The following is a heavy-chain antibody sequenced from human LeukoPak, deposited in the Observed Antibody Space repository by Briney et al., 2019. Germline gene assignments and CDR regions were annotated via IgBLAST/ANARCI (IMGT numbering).Heavy chain of an antibody. CDR1: GFTFSDYY. D-gene: IGHD6-13*01. V-gene: IGHV3-11*04. J-gene: IGHJ5*02. CDR2: ISSSGSTI. CDR3: ATPATAGYSTS. Sequence: GGSLRLSCAASGFTFSDYYMSWIRQAPGKGLEWVSYISSSGSTIYYADFVKGRFTISRDNAKNSLYLQMNSLRAEDTAVYYCATPATAGYSTSWGQGTLVTVSS.